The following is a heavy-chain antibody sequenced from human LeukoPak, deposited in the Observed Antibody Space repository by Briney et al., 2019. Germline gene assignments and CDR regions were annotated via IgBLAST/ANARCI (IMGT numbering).Heavy chain of an antibody. Sequence: GASVKVSCKASGYTFTGYYMHWVRQAPGQGLEGMGRINPNSGGTNYAQKFQGRVTMTRHTPISTAYMELPRLRSDDPAVYYCARGGPRPYYYYYMDVWGKGTTVTVSS. V-gene: IGHV1-2*06. CDR2: INPNSGGT. CDR1: GYTFTGYY. J-gene: IGHJ6*03. D-gene: IGHD3-10*01. CDR3: ARGGPRPYYYYYMDV.